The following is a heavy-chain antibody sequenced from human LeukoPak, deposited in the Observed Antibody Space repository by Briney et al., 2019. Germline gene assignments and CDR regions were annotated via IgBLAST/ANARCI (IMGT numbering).Heavy chain of an antibody. V-gene: IGHV4-61*01. D-gene: IGHD3-10*01. CDR2: IYYSGST. CDR3: ARSARGPEGDY. Sequence: SETLSLTCTVSGGSVSSGSYYWSWIRQPPGKGLEWIGYIYYSGSTNYNPSLKSRVTISVDTSKNQFSLKLSSVTAADTAVYYCARSARGPEGDYWGQGTLVTVSS. J-gene: IGHJ4*02. CDR1: GGSVSSGSYY.